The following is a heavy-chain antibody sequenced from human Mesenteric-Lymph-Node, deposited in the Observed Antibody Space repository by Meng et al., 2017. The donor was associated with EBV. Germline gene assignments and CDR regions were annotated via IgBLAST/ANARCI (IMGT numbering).Heavy chain of an antibody. Sequence: QLQRQGSGPGVGGPSVPLSLPCPVSGASIGNTIYYWGWSRQPPGKGLEWIGTMFYSGSTYYNSSLKSRLTMSVDTSKNHFSLKVRSVTAADTAVYYCARGDLGETYFDYWGQGTLVTVSS. D-gene: IGHD2-21*02. CDR2: MFYSGST. CDR1: GASIGNTIYY. CDR3: ARGDLGETYFDY. V-gene: IGHV4-39*07. J-gene: IGHJ4*02.